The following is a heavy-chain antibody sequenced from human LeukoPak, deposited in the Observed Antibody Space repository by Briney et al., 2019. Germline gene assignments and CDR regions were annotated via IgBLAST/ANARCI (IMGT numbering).Heavy chain of an antibody. CDR2: IKQDGSEK. Sequence: GGSLRLSCAASGFTFSSYWMSWVRQAPGKGLEWVANIKQDGSEKYYVDSVKGRFTISRDNAKNSLYLQMNSLRAEDTAVYYCARLGYYDSSGYGGMDVWDKGTTVTISS. J-gene: IGHJ6*04. CDR1: GFTFSSYW. V-gene: IGHV3-7*01. CDR3: ARLGYYDSSGYGGMDV. D-gene: IGHD3-22*01.